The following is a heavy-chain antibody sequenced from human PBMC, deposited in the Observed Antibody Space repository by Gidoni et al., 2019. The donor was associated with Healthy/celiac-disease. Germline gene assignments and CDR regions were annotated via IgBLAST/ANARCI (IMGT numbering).Heavy chain of an antibody. Sequence: QVQLPESGPGLVKPSETLSLTCTVSGGSISSYYWIWIRQPPGKGLEWIGYIYYSGSTNYNPSLKSRVTISVDTSKNQFSLKLSSVTAADTAVYYCARAGEPDAFDIWGQGTMVTVSS. D-gene: IGHD3-16*01. CDR2: IYYSGST. CDR1: GGSISSYY. J-gene: IGHJ3*02. V-gene: IGHV4-59*01. CDR3: ARAGEPDAFDI.